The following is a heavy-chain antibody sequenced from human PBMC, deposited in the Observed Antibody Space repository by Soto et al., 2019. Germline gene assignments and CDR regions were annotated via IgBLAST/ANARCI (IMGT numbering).Heavy chain of an antibody. CDR1: VHSLTELD. CDR2: FDPEVKP. J-gene: IGHJ6*04. Sequence: VSVSCKVPVHSLTELDIHCVRRPTGKGLEWMAGFDPEVKPISTQNFQGILTMNEDTSTDTAYMELSRLRPEDTAVFYCATGDYALDVWGKATTVTVA. CDR3: ATGDYALDV. V-gene: IGHV1-24*01.